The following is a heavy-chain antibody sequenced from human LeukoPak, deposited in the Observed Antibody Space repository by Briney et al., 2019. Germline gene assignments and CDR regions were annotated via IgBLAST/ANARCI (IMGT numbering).Heavy chain of an antibody. Sequence: GASVKVSCKASGYTFTGYYMHWVRQAPGQGLEWMGWINPNSGGTNYAQKFQGRVTMTRDTSISTAYMELSRLRPDDTAVYYCAREIAAAEIDAFDIWGQGTMVTVSS. CDR3: AREIAAAEIDAFDI. CDR1: GYTFTGYY. CDR2: INPNSGGT. V-gene: IGHV1-2*02. D-gene: IGHD6-13*01. J-gene: IGHJ3*02.